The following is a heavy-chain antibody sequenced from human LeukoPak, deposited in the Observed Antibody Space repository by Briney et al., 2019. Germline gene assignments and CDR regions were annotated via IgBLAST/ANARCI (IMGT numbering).Heavy chain of an antibody. J-gene: IGHJ6*02. D-gene: IGHD2-2*01. CDR3: ARDRIVVVPAAMYYYYYGMDV. CDR2: VYYSGNT. Sequence: SETLSLTCTVSGDSLSSFYWSWLRQPPGKGLEWIGYVYYSGNTNYNPSLKSRVTMSVDTSKNQFSLKLSSVTAADTAVYYCARDRIVVVPAAMYYYYYGMDVWGQGTTVTVSS. CDR1: GDSLSSFY. V-gene: IGHV4-59*12.